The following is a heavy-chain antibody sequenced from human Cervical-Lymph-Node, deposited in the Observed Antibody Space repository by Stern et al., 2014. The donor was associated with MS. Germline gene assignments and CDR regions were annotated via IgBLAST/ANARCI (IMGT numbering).Heavy chain of an antibody. CDR3: ARIRGQPRGYYGMDV. V-gene: IGHV2-70*01. CDR2: IDWDDDK. CDR1: GFSLSTSGMC. Sequence: QITLKESGPALVQPTQTLTLTCTFSGFSLSTSGMCVSWIRQPPGKALEWLALIDWDDDKYYSTFLTTRPTICKETSTNQSVLPVTNMDPVDTATYYCARIRGQPRGYYGMDVWGQGTTVTVSS. J-gene: IGHJ6*02. D-gene: IGHD1-1*01.